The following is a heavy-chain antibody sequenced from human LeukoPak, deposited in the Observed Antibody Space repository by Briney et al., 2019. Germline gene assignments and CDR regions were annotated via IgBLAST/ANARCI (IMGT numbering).Heavy chain of an antibody. CDR1: GDSVSNNSAA. Sequence: SQTLSLTCAISGDSVSNNSAAWNWIRQSPSRGLEWLGRTYYRSKWYNDYAVSVKSRITINPDTSKNQFSLQLNSVTPEDTAVYYCAREGITMVRGVIRYFDYWGQGTLVTVSS. D-gene: IGHD3-10*01. J-gene: IGHJ4*02. CDR3: AREGITMVRGVIRYFDY. V-gene: IGHV6-1*01. CDR2: TYYRSKWYN.